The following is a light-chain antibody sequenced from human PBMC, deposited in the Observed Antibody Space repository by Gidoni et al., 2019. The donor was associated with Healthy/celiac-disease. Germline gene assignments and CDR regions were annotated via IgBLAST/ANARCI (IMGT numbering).Light chain of an antibody. CDR1: QRVSSSY. CDR3: QQYGSSPLFT. CDR2: GAS. V-gene: IGKV3-20*01. Sequence: IVLTQSPGTLSLSPGERATLSCRASQRVSSSYLAWYQQKPGQAPRRLIYGASSRATGLPDRFSGSGSGTDFTLTISRLEPEDFAVYYCQQYGSSPLFTFGPGTKVDIK. J-gene: IGKJ3*01.